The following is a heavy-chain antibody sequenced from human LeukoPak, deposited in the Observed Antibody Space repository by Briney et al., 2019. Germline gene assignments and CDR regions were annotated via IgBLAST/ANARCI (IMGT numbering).Heavy chain of an antibody. V-gene: IGHV3-21*01. CDR3: ARSFDSSSWYFIATNFDY. J-gene: IGHJ4*02. Sequence: GGSLRLSCAASGFTFSSYSMNWVRQAPGKGLEWVSSISSSSSFIYYADSVKGRFTISRDNAKNSLYLQMNSLRAEDTAVYYCARSFDSSSWYFIATNFDYWGQGTLVTVSS. CDR1: GFTFSSYS. D-gene: IGHD6-13*01. CDR2: ISSSSSFI.